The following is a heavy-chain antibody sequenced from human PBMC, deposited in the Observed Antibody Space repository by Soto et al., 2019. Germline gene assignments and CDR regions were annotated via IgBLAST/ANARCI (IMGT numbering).Heavy chain of an antibody. Sequence: SETLSLTCTVSGGSISSSSYYWGWIRHPPGKGLEWIASIYYSGSTYYNPSLKSRVTISVDTSKNQFSLKLNSVTAADTAVYYCARLSSDYGDYYFDYWGQGTLVTVSS. D-gene: IGHD4-17*01. CDR1: GGSISSSSYY. CDR3: ARLSSDYGDYYFDY. CDR2: IYYSGST. V-gene: IGHV4-39*01. J-gene: IGHJ4*02.